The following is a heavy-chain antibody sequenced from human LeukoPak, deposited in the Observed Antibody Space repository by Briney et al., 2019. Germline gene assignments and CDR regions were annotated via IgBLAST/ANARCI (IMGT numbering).Heavy chain of an antibody. CDR1: GFTFSSYG. J-gene: IGHJ6*04. V-gene: IGHV3-30*02. Sequence: AGSLRLSCAASGFTFSSYGMHWVRQAPAKGLEWVAFIRYDGSNKYYADSVKGRFTISRDNYKNTLYLQMNSLRAEDTAVYYCARPVVRAALSPLVVWGKGTTVTVSS. D-gene: IGHD2-2*01. CDR2: IRYDGSNK. CDR3: ARPVVRAALSPLVV.